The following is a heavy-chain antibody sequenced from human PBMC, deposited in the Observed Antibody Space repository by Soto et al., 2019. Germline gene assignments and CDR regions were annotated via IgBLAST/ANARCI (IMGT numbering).Heavy chain of an antibody. Sequence: GASVKVSCKASGYTFTSYDINWVRQATGQGLEWMGWINPNNGNTNYAQKLQGRVTMTTDTSTSTAYMELRSLRSDDTAVYYCARMDYDFEYWFDPWGQGTLVTVSS. CDR3: ARMDYDFEYWFDP. V-gene: IGHV1-18*01. CDR2: INPNNGNT. J-gene: IGHJ5*02. D-gene: IGHD3-3*01. CDR1: GYTFTSYD.